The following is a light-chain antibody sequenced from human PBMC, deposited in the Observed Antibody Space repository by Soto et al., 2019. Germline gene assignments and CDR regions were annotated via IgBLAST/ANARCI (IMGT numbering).Light chain of an antibody. V-gene: IGLV1-40*01. CDR3: QSYDSSLSGLYV. Sequence: QSVLTQPPSVSGAPGQRVTISSTGSSSNIGAGYDVHWYQQLPGTAPKPLTYDNSKRPSESPNRFSGSKSGTSASLAITGLQAEDEADYYCQSYDSSLSGLYVFGTGTKVTVL. CDR1: SSNIGAGYD. CDR2: DNS. J-gene: IGLJ1*01.